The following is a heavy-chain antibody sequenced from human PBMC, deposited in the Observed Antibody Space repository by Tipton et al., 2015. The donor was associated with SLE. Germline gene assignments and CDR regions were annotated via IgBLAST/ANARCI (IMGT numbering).Heavy chain of an antibody. CDR3: ARRSLLAVPK. Sequence: TLSLTCTVSGGSISSYYWSWIRQPPGKGLEWIGYIYYSGSTNYNPSLKSRVTISVDTSKNQFSVKLSSVTAADTAVYYCARRSLLAVPKWGQGTLVTVSS. CDR2: IYYSGST. J-gene: IGHJ4*02. CDR1: GGSISSYY. D-gene: IGHD3-3*02. V-gene: IGHV4-59*12.